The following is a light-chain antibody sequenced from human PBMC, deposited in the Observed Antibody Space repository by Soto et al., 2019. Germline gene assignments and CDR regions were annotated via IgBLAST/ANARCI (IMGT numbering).Light chain of an antibody. CDR1: QSISSY. V-gene: IGKV1-39*01. Sequence: DIQMTQSPSSLSASVGDRVTITCRASQSISSYLNWYQQKPGKAPKLLIYAASSLQSGVPSRFSRSGSGTDFTLTISTPQPEDFATYYCQQSYSPPPITFGQGTRLEIK. CDR2: AAS. J-gene: IGKJ5*01. CDR3: QQSYSPPPIT.